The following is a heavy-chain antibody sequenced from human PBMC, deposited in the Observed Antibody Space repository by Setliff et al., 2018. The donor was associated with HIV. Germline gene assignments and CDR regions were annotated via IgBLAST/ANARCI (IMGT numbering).Heavy chain of an antibody. CDR2: ASYDGSNK. J-gene: IGHJ6*04. V-gene: IGHV3-30*18. CDR3: AKDVYYDSTGYPIDV. Sequence: GGSVRLSCAASGFRFSSFGMHWVRQAPGKGLEWVAVASYDGSNKFYADSVKGRFTISRDKSKNTLYLHMNSLRTEDTAVYYCAKDVYYDSTGYPIDVWGKGTTVTVSS. CDR1: GFRFSSFG. D-gene: IGHD3-22*01.